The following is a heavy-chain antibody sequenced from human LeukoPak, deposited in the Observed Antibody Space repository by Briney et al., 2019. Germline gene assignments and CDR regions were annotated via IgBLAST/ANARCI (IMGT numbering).Heavy chain of an antibody. CDR3: AKDPEVDYDFWSGYLLH. D-gene: IGHD3-3*01. Sequence: GGSLRLSCAASGFTFSSYAMSWVRQAPGKGLEWVSAISGSGGSTYYADSVKGRFTISRDNSKNTLYLQMSSLRAEDTAVYYCAKDPEVDYDFWSGYLLHWGQGTLVTVSS. V-gene: IGHV3-23*01. CDR2: ISGSGGST. J-gene: IGHJ4*02. CDR1: GFTFSSYA.